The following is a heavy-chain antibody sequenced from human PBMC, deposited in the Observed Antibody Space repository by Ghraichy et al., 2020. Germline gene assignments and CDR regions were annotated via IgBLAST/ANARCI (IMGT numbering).Heavy chain of an antibody. D-gene: IGHD3-10*01. J-gene: IGHJ4*02. Sequence: LKRVAQIKGDGSEKYYLDSVRGRFIISRDNAKNSQFLQMNSLRAEDTAIYYCVRDWGNRGSLDYWGQGTLVTFST. V-gene: IGHV3-7*01. CDR2: IKGDGSEK. CDR3: VRDWGNRGSLDY.